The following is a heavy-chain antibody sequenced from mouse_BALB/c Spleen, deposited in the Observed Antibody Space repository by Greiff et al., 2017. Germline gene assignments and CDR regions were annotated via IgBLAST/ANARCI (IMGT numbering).Heavy chain of an antibody. J-gene: IGHJ2*01. CDR1: GFTFSSYA. CDR3: ARRRDGTLFDY. CDR2: ISSGGST. D-gene: IGHD2-1*01. V-gene: IGHV5-6-5*01. Sequence: EVMLVESGGGLVKPGGSLKLSCAASGFTFSSYAMSWVRQTPEKRLEWVASISSGGSTYYPDSVKGRFTISRDNARNILYLQMSSLRSEDTAMYYCARRRDGTLFDYWGQGTTLTVSS.